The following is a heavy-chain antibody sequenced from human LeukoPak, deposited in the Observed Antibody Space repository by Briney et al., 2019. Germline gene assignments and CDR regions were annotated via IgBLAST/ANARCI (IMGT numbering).Heavy chain of an antibody. J-gene: IGHJ3*02. CDR2: IYYSGST. Sequence: SETLSLTCTVSGDSISNYYWSWIRQPPGKGLEWIGCIYYSGSTNYNPSLKSRVTISVDTSKNQFSLKLSSVTAADTAVYYCARDSYLDAFDIWGQGTMVTVSS. CDR1: GDSISNYY. D-gene: IGHD2-2*01. V-gene: IGHV4-59*08. CDR3: ARDSYLDAFDI.